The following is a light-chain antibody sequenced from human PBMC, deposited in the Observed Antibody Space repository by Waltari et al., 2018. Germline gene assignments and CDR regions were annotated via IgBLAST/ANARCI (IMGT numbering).Light chain of an antibody. CDR3: QQYNSYSRT. J-gene: IGKJ1*01. V-gene: IGKV1-5*03. Sequence: DIQMTQSPSTLSASVGDRVPITCRASQNINTWLAWYQQKPGKAPNLLIYKASSLQSGVPSRFSGSGSGTEFTLTISSLQPDDFATYYCQQYNSYSRTFGQGTKVEIK. CDR2: KAS. CDR1: QNINTW.